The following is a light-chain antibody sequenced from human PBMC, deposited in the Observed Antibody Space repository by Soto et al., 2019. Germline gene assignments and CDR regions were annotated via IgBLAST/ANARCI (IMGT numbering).Light chain of an antibody. V-gene: IGLV2-8*01. J-gene: IGLJ1*01. CDR3: SSYAGSNNFV. CDR1: SSDVGGYNY. CDR2: EVS. Sequence: QSVLTQPPSASGSSGQSVTISCSGTSSDVGGYNYVSWHQQHPGKAPKLMIYEVSKRPSGVPDRFSGSKSGNTASLIVSGLQAEDEADYYCSSYAGSNNFVFGTGTKVTVL.